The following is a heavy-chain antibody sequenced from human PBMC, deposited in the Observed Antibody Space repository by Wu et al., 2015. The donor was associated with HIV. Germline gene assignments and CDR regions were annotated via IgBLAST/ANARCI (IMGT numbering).Heavy chain of an antibody. CDR1: GYTFTSYG. CDR2: ISPYNGNT. D-gene: IGHD2-2*01. CDR3: ARGDYSSTSYYFYYMDV. Sequence: QIQLVQSGAEVKKPGASVKVSCKTSGYTFTSYGISWVRQAPGQGLEWMGWISPYNGNTNYAQKFKGRVTMTADKHTRTAYLEMRSLRSDDTALYFCARGDYSSTSYYFYYMDVWGEGTTVTVSS. J-gene: IGHJ6*03. V-gene: IGHV1-18*01.